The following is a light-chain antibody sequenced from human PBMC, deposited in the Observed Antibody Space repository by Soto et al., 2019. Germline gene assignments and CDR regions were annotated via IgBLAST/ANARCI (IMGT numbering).Light chain of an antibody. J-gene: IGLJ2*01. CDR1: RRDVGGYNY. V-gene: IGLV2-8*01. CDR3: SSYAGSPVV. Sequence: QSVLTQPASVSGSPGQSITISCTGTRRDVGGYNYVSWYQQHPGKAPKLMIYEVSKRPSGVPDRFSGSKSGNTASLTVSGLQAEDEADYYCSSYAGSPVVFGGGTKLTVL. CDR2: EVS.